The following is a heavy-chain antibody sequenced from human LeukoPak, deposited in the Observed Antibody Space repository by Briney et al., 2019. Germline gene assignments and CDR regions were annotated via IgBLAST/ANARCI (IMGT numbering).Heavy chain of an antibody. J-gene: IGHJ4*02. CDR2: IHPNSGGT. CDR1: GYTFTGYY. Sequence: GASVKVPCKASGYTFTGYYIHWVRQAPGQGLEWMGWIHPNSGGTNFAQKFQGRVTMTRDSSTSTAYMEVSSLRSDDTAVYYCARAPVGGPLRFFDYWGQGTLVTVYS. D-gene: IGHD3-3*01. V-gene: IGHV1-2*02. CDR3: ARAPVGGPLRFFDY.